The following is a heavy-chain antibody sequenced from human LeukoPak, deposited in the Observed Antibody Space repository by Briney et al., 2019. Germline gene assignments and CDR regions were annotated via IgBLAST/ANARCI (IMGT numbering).Heavy chain of an antibody. Sequence: GASVKVSCKASGGTFSSYAISWVRQAPGQGLEWMGGIIPIFGTANYAQKFQGRVTITTDESTSTAYMELSSLRSEDTAVYYCARKRDGYNPQAFDIWGQGTMVTVPS. CDR2: IIPIFGTA. J-gene: IGHJ3*02. D-gene: IGHD5-24*01. CDR3: ARKRDGYNPQAFDI. CDR1: GGTFSSYA. V-gene: IGHV1-69*05.